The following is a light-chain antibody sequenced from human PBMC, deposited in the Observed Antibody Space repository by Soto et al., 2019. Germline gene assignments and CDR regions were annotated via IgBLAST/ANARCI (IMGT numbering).Light chain of an antibody. Sequence: SYELTHPPSVSVAPGKTASISCGGNNIGRKGGHWYQRKPGQAPVLVIYYDTELQPVIPERFSGSNSATLANLPISRVEAGDGDDYYCQVWYSGSDHVVFGGGTKLTVL. CDR3: QVWYSGSDHVV. CDR2: YDT. CDR1: NIGRKG. V-gene: IGLV3-21*04. J-gene: IGLJ2*01.